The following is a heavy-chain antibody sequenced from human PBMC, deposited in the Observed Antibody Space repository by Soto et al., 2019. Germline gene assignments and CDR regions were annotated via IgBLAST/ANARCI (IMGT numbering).Heavy chain of an antibody. V-gene: IGHV5-51*01. D-gene: IGHD3-10*01. CDR3: ARYRDDRWRQNGYVDY. CDR1: GYSFTSYW. J-gene: IGHJ4*02. CDR2: IYPGDSDT. Sequence: GESLKISCKGSGYSFTSYWIGWVRQMPGKGLEWMGIIYPGDSDTRYSPSFQGQVTISADKSISTAYLQWSSLKASDTAMYYCARYRDDRWRQNGYVDYWGQGTLVTVSS.